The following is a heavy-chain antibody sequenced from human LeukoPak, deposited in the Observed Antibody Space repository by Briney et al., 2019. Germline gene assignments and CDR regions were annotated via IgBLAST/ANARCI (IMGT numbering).Heavy chain of an antibody. D-gene: IGHD5-24*01. Sequence: GGSLRLSCAASGFTFSSHWMTWVRQAPGKGLEWVANIKQDGSKKSYVDSVKGRFTISRDNAKNSLYLQMNSLRAEDTAIYYCTRVGYIDEGIDYWGQGTLVTVSS. CDR1: GFTFSSHW. CDR2: IKQDGSKK. J-gene: IGHJ4*02. V-gene: IGHV3-7*04. CDR3: TRVGYIDEGIDY.